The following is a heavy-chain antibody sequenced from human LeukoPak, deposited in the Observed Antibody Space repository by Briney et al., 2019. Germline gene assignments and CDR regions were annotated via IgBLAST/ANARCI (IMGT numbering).Heavy chain of an antibody. D-gene: IGHD2-2*01. CDR1: GFTFSSYW. J-gene: IGHJ4*02. CDR2: IKQDGSEK. Sequence: GGSLRLSCAASGFTFSSYWMSWVRQAPGKGLEWVANIKQDGSEKYYVDSVKGRFTISRDNAKNSLYLQMNSLRAEDTAVYYCTRDRDIVVVPAVPFDYWGQGTLVTVSS. CDR3: TRDRDIVVVPAVPFDY. V-gene: IGHV3-7*01.